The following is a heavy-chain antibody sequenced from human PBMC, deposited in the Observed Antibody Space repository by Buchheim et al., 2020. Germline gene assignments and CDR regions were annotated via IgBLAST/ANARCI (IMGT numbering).Heavy chain of an antibody. Sequence: EVQLVESGGGLVQPGGSLRLSCAASGFTFSSYEMNWVRQAPGKGLEWVSYISSSGSTIYYADSVKGRFTISRDNAKNSLYLQMNSLRAEDTAVYYCARGGSSSSFYYYYGMDVWGQGTT. CDR2: ISSSGSTI. CDR1: GFTFSSYE. CDR3: ARGGSSSSFYYYYGMDV. V-gene: IGHV3-48*03. J-gene: IGHJ6*02. D-gene: IGHD6-6*01.